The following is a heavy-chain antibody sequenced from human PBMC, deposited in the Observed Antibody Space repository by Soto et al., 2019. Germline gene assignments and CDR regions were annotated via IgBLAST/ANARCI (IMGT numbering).Heavy chain of an antibody. D-gene: IGHD2-15*01. CDR1: GGSISSGGYY. CDR2: IYYSGST. V-gene: IGHV4-31*03. Sequence: QVQLQESGPGLVKPSQTLSLTCTVSGGSISSGGYYWSWIRQHPGKGLEWIGYIYYSGSTYYNPSLKSRVTISVDTSKNQFSLKLSSVTAADTAVYYCARARQAATPVRYNWFDPWGQGTLVTVSS. J-gene: IGHJ5*02. CDR3: ARARQAATPVRYNWFDP.